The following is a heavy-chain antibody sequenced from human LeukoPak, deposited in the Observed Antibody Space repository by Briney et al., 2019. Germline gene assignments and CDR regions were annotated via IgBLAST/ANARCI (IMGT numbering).Heavy chain of an antibody. J-gene: IGHJ4*02. V-gene: IGHV1-24*01. D-gene: IGHD5-18*01. CDR2: FDPEDGET. CDR1: GYTLTELS. CDR3: AFSGYSYGYSFDY. Sequence: ASVKVSCKVSGYTLTELSMHWVRQAPGKGPEWMGGFDPEDGETIYAQKFQGRVTMTEDTSTDTAYMELSSLRSEDTAVYYCAFSGYSYGYSFDYWGQGTLVTVSS.